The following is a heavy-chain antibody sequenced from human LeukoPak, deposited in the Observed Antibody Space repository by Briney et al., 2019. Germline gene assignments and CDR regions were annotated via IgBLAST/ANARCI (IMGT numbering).Heavy chain of an antibody. CDR3: ARGGYHAYYLDY. V-gene: IGHV3-53*01. CDR2: IYSGGST. J-gene: IGHJ4*02. Sequence: PGGFLRLSCAASGFAVSSNYMSWVRQTPGKGLEWVSVIYSGGSTYYADSVKGRFTISRDNAKNTLYLQMNSLRAEDTAVYYCARGGYHAYYLDYWGQGSLVTVSS. CDR1: GFAVSSNY. D-gene: IGHD5-18*01.